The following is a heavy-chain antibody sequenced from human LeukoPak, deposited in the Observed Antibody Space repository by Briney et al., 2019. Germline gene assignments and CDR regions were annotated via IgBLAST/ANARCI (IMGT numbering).Heavy chain of an antibody. J-gene: IGHJ4*02. CDR3: AKAKWFRDYYFDY. CDR1: GFTFSSYA. Sequence: PGGSLRLSCAASGFTFSSYAMSWVRQAPGKGLEWVSAISGSGGSTYYADSVKGRFTISRDNSKNTLYLQMNSLRAEDAAVYYCAKAKWFRDYYFDYWGQGTLVTVSS. CDR2: ISGSGGST. D-gene: IGHD3-22*01. V-gene: IGHV3-23*01.